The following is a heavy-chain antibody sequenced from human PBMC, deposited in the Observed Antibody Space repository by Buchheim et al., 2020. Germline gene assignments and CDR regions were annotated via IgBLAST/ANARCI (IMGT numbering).Heavy chain of an antibody. D-gene: IGHD2/OR15-2a*01. Sequence: QVQLQQWGAGLLKPSETLSLTCAVYGGSFSGYYWSWIRQPPGKGLEWIGEINHSGSTNYNPSLKSRVTISADTSKNQFSLKLSSVTAADTAVYYCARGRHKEDYLVQYNWFDPWGQGTL. V-gene: IGHV4-34*01. J-gene: IGHJ5*02. CDR2: INHSGST. CDR1: GGSFSGYY. CDR3: ARGRHKEDYLVQYNWFDP.